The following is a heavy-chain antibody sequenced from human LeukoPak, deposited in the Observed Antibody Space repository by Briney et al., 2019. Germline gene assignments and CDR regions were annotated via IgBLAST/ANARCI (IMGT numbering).Heavy chain of an antibody. D-gene: IGHD3-16*01. CDR2: INPNSGGT. V-gene: IGHV1-2*02. CDR3: ARPRGRLYDRYYYGMDV. CDR1: GYTFTGYY. J-gene: IGHJ6*02. Sequence: ASVKVSCKASGYTFTGYYMHWVRQAPGQGLEWMGWINPNSGGTNYAQKFQGRVTMTRDTSISTAYMELSRLRSDDTAVYYCARPRGRLYDRYYYGMDVWGQGTTVTVSS.